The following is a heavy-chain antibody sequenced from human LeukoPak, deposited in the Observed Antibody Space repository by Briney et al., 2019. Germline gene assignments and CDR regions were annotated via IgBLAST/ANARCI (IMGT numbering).Heavy chain of an antibody. CDR3: ARAHATYYHYGMDV. CDR2: IYYSGST. J-gene: IGHJ6*02. CDR1: GDSISSYY. V-gene: IGHV4-59*01. Sequence: PSETLSLTCTVSGDSISSYYWSWIRQPPGKGLEWIGYIYYSGSTNYNPSLKSRVAIPVDTSKNQFSLTLSSVTAADTAVYYCARAHATYYHYGMDVWAKGPRSPSP.